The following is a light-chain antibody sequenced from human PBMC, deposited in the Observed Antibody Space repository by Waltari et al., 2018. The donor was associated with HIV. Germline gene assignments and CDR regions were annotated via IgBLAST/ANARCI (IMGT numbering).Light chain of an antibody. CDR2: EDK. CDR3: YSTDSSGNHRV. Sequence: SYELTQPPSVSVSPGQTARITCSGDALPNKSAYWYQQKSGRAPVLVHDEDKSRPSGIPERFSGSTSGTVSTLTISGAQVDDEADYYCYSTDSSGNHRVFGGGTKLTVL. J-gene: IGLJ3*02. V-gene: IGLV3-10*01. CDR1: ALPNKS.